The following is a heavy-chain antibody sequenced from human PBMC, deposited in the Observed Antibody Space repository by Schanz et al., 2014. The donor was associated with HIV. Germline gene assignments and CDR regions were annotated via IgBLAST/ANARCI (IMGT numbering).Heavy chain of an antibody. CDR1: GFNFNNYA. D-gene: IGHD3-22*01. Sequence: QVQLVESGGGVVQPRRSLRLSCAASGFNFNNYAMTWVRQAPGKGLEWLAVISYDGRNKKFANPVKGRFTISRDNSKNTVYLQAKSLRPEDTAVYYCAKDRNQYDSRYIGKGNYYYYYGMDVWGQGTTVTVSS. J-gene: IGHJ6*02. V-gene: IGHV3-30*18. CDR2: ISYDGRNK. CDR3: AKDRNQYDSRYIGKGNYYYYYGMDV.